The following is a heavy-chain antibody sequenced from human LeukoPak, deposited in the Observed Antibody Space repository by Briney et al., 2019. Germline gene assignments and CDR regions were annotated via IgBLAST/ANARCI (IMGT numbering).Heavy chain of an antibody. CDR3: ARDVVVTSSPDAFDI. V-gene: IGHV4-31*03. CDR1: GDSVTSGGYF. D-gene: IGHD2-21*02. J-gene: IGHJ3*02. Sequence: PSQTLSLTCTVSGDSVTSGGYFWTWIRQHPGKGLEWIGYISNSGTTSYNPSLKSRVSISVDTSNNQFSLRLSSVTAADTAVYCCARDVVVTSSPDAFDIWGQGTMVTVSS. CDR2: ISNSGTT.